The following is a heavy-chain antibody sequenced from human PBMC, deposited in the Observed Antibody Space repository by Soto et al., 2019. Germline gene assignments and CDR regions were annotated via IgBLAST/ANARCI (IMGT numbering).Heavy chain of an antibody. CDR2: INPNGGST. J-gene: IGHJ6*02. V-gene: IGHV1-46*01. CDR1: GYTFSNYY. Sequence: ASVKVSCKASGYTFSNYYIHWVRQAPGQGLEWMGIINPNGGSTTYAQKFQGRVTMTRDTSTSTVYMELSSLTSEDTALYYCARDGWFSVLRIPFGIDVWGQGTTGTGFS. CDR3: ARDGWFSVLRIPFGIDV. D-gene: IGHD3-3*01.